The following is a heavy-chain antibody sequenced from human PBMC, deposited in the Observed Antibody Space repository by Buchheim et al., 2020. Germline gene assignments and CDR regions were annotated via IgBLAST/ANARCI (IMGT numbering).Heavy chain of an antibody. J-gene: IGHJ4*02. Sequence: EVQLMESGGGLVQPGGSLRLSCAASGFIYSNYXMSWVRQAPGKGLEWVASIRQDGGDKYYVDSMEGRVNXCRGNDKNSMYMQMNSLRAEDTAVYYCVRVSNWDLDYWGQGTL. CDR3: VRVSNWDLDY. CDR1: GFIYSNYX. CDR2: IRQDGGDK. D-gene: IGHD7-27*01. V-gene: IGHV3-7*01.